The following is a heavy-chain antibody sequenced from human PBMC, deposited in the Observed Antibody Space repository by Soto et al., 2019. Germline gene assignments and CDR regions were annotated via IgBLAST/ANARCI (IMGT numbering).Heavy chain of an antibody. CDR3: ARSRLLPRVRGFLVDY. Sequence: GGSLRLSCAASGFTFSSYAMHWVRQAPGKGLEWVTVISYDGSNKYYADSVKGRFTISRDNSKNTLYLQMNSLRAEDTAVYYCARSRLLPRVRGFLVDYWGQGTLVTVSS. D-gene: IGHD3-3*01. CDR2: ISYDGSNK. V-gene: IGHV3-30-3*01. CDR1: GFTFSSYA. J-gene: IGHJ4*02.